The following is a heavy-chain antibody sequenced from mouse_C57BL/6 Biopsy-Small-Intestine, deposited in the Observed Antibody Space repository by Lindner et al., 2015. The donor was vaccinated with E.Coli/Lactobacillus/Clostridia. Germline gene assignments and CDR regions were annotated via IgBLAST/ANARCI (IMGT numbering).Heavy chain of an antibody. Sequence: SVMVSCKASGGSIRTDAISWVRQAPGQGPEWVGGIIPIFGKPNYAQKFQGRVTITADKSTNTVYMDLRGLTSEDTAMYYCARVYDTTGYYTTGTFDLWGQGTRVTVS. CDR3: ARVYDTTGYYTTGTFDL. V-gene: IGHV1-81*01. CDR2: IIPIFGKP. J-gene: IGHJ3*02. D-gene: IGHD1-1*01. CDR1: GGSIRTDA.